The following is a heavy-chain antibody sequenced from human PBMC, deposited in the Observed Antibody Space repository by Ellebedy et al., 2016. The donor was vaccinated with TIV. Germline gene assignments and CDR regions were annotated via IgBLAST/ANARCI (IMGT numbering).Heavy chain of an antibody. CDR2: IKQDGSEK. CDR1: GFTFSNYW. D-gene: IGHD6-19*01. Sequence: GESLKISCGTSGFTFSNYWMTWVRQAPGKGLEWVANIKQDGSEKYYVDSVKGRFSISRDNTKNLLYLQMNSLTDEDTAVYYCARDQWLGRAYYFDSWGQGTLVTVSS. V-gene: IGHV3-7*01. CDR3: ARDQWLGRAYYFDS. J-gene: IGHJ4*02.